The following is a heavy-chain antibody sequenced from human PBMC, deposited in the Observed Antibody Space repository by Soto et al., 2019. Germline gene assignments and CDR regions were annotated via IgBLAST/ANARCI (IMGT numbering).Heavy chain of an antibody. J-gene: IGHJ6*02. CDR1: GYTFSSYY. CDR2: IKPSGGST. CDR3: ARAREIIGYYTLHYYYYLMDV. Sequence: ASVKVSCKAFGYTFSSYYVHWVRQAPGQGLEWMGVIKPSGGSTSYAQKFQGRVTMTRDTSTCTVSMELSSLRFEDTAVYYCARAREIIGYYTLHYYYYLMDVWGQGTTVTVSS. D-gene: IGHD3-22*01. V-gene: IGHV1-46*01.